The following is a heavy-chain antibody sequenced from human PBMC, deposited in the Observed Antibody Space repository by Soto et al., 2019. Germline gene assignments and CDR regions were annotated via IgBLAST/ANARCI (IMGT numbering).Heavy chain of an antibody. Sequence: ASVKVSCKASGYTFTSYAMHWVRQAPGQRLEWMGWINAGNGNTKYSQKFQGRVTITRDTSASTAYMELSSLRSEDTAVYYCAREIREVTTPLYYWGQGTLVTVSS. J-gene: IGHJ4*02. V-gene: IGHV1-3*01. D-gene: IGHD3-10*01. CDR1: GYTFTSYA. CDR3: AREIREVTTPLYY. CDR2: INAGNGNT.